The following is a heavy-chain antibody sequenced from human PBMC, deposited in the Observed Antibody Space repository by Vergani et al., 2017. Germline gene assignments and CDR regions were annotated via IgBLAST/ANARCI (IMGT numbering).Heavy chain of an antibody. D-gene: IGHD2-2*01. V-gene: IGHV4-34*01. Sequence: QVQLQQWGAGLLKPSETLSLTCAVYGGSFSGYYWSWIRQPPGKGLEWIGEINHSGSTNYNPSLKSRVTISVDTSKNQFSLKLGSVTAADTAVYYCARGPWYCSSTSPCTDYYYYGMDVWGQGTTVTVSS. CDR1: GGSFSGYY. J-gene: IGHJ6*02. CDR2: INHSGST. CDR3: ARGPWYCSSTSPCTDYYYYGMDV.